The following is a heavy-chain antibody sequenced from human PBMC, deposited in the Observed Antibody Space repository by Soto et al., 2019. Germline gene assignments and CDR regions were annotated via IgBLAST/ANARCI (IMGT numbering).Heavy chain of an antibody. Sequence: SGPTLVNPTQTLTLTCSFSGFSLSTSGVGVGWIRQSPGKALEWLALIYWSGDEHYRPSLKSRLSIIKDTSKNHVVLIMTDMDPVDTATYYCARGLATLPVFAFDIWGQGAMVTVSS. D-gene: IGHD6-6*01. CDR2: IYWSGDE. CDR3: ARGLATLPVFAFDI. J-gene: IGHJ3*02. V-gene: IGHV2-5*01. CDR1: GFSLSTSGVG.